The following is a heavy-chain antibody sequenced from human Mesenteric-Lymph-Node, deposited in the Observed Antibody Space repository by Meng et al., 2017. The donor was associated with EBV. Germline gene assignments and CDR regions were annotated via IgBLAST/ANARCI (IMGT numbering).Heavy chain of an antibody. CDR1: GGSFSGYY. CDR3: RYYYDSSGYSLDY. D-gene: IGHD3-22*01. CDR2: INHSGST. J-gene: IGHJ4*02. V-gene: IGHV4-34*01. Sequence: QGLLKTCGAGLLKPSEPLYSTCAFYGGSFSGYYWSWIRQPPGKGLEWIGEINHSGSTNHNPSLKSRVTISVDTSKNQFSLKLSSVTAADTAVYYCRYYYDSSGYSLDYWGQGTLVTVSS.